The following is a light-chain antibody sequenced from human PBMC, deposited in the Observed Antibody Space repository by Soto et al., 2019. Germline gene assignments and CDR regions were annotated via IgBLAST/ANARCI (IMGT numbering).Light chain of an antibody. J-gene: IGLJ3*02. CDR2: DVT. Sequence: QSVLTQPASVSGSPGHSITISCTGTTSDIGGYNYVSWYQHHRGKAPKLIIYDVTNRPSGVSNRFSGSKSGNTASLTISGLQAEDEGDYYCTSYTRSDTLVFGGGTKLTVL. V-gene: IGLV2-14*03. CDR1: TSDIGGYNY. CDR3: TSYTRSDTLV.